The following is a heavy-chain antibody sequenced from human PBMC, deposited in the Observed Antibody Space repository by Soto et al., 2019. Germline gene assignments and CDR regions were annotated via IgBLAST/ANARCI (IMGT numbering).Heavy chain of an antibody. Sequence: EVQLVESGGGLVQPGGSLRLSCAASGFTFSRYSMNWVRQAPGKGLEWVSDISTSGTTIYYAESVKGRFTISRDNAKNSLYLQMTSMRAEDTAGYYCARDVGYHYEQFDYWGQGTLVTVSS. J-gene: IGHJ4*02. CDR2: ISTSGTTI. V-gene: IGHV3-48*01. CDR1: GFTFSRYS. CDR3: ARDVGYHYEQFDY. D-gene: IGHD3-22*01.